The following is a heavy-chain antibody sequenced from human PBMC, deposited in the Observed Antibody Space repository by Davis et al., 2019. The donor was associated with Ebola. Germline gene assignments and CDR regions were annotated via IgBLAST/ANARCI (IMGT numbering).Heavy chain of an antibody. CDR1: GGSISSYY. Sequence: SETLSLTCTVSGGSISSYYWSWIRQPPGKGLEWFGYIYYSGSTNYSPSLKSRVTISVDTSKNQFSLKLSSVTAADTAVYYCARGGETFDYWGQGTLVTVSS. CDR2: IYYSGST. CDR3: ARGGETFDY. V-gene: IGHV4-59*01. D-gene: IGHD6-25*01. J-gene: IGHJ4*02.